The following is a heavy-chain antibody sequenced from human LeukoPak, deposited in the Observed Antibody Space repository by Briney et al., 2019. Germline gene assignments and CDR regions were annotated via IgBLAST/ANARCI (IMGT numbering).Heavy chain of an antibody. Sequence: GGSLRLSCAASGFTFSSYAMSWVRQAPGKGLEWVSAISGSGGSTYYADSVKGRFTISRDNSKNTLYLQMNSLRAEDTAVYYCASSLDYYDSSGYHRLWGQGTLVTVSS. D-gene: IGHD3-22*01. V-gene: IGHV3-23*01. J-gene: IGHJ1*01. CDR3: ASSLDYYDSSGYHRL. CDR1: GFTFSSYA. CDR2: ISGSGGST.